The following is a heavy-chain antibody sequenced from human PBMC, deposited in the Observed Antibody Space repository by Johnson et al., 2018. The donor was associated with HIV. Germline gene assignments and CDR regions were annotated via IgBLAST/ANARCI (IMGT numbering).Heavy chain of an antibody. J-gene: IGHJ3*01. V-gene: IGHV3-15*01. D-gene: IGHD6-19*01. CDR1: GFTVSSNY. CDR2: IKSKTDGGTT. Sequence: MQLVESGGGLVQPGGSLRLSCAASGFTVSSNYMSWVRQAPGKGLEWVGRIKSKTDGGTTDYVAPVKGRFTISRDDSKNTLYLQMNSLKTEDTAVYYCTTDGRIPVAHHDAFDVWGQGTMVTVSS. CDR3: TTDGRIPVAHHDAFDV.